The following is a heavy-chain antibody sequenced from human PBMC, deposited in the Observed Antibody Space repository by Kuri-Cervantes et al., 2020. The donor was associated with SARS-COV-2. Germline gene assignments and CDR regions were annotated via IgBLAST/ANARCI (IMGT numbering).Heavy chain of an antibody. CDR3: ARVRGSNYGDYGWFDP. J-gene: IGHJ5*02. D-gene: IGHD4-17*01. CDR1: GFTVSSNY. Sequence: GGSLRLSCAASGFTVSSNYMSWVRQAPGKGLEWVSVIYSGGSTYYADSVKGRFTISRHNSKNTLYLQMNSLRAEDTAVYYCARVRGSNYGDYGWFDPWGQGTLVTVSS. CDR2: IYSGGST. V-gene: IGHV3-53*04.